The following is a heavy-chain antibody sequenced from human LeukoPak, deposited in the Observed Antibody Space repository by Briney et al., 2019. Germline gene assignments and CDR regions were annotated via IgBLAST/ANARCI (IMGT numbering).Heavy chain of an antibody. J-gene: IGHJ4*02. D-gene: IGHD6-13*01. Sequence: ASVKVSCKASGYTFTSYGISWVRQAPGQGLEWMGWISAYNGNTNYAQKLQGRVTMTTDTSTSTAYMELRSLRSDDTAVYYCARDSPYSSSWTFGYWGQGTLVTVSS. CDR3: ARDSPYSSSWTFGY. CDR2: ISAYNGNT. CDR1: GYTFTSYG. V-gene: IGHV1-18*04.